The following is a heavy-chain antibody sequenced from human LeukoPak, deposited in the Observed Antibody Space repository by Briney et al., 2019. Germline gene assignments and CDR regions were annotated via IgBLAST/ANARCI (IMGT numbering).Heavy chain of an antibody. D-gene: IGHD2-15*01. CDR1: GGSISNYY. CDR3: GRYQLYCRSASCYPDWFDP. J-gene: IGHJ5*02. Sequence: PSETLSLTCTVSGGSISNYYWSWIRQPPGKGLEWIGYVYSSGSTNYNPSVKSRVTISVDTSKNQFSLKLNSVTAADTAVYYCGRYQLYCRSASCYPDWFDPWGQGILVTVSS. CDR2: VYSSGST. V-gene: IGHV4-59*08.